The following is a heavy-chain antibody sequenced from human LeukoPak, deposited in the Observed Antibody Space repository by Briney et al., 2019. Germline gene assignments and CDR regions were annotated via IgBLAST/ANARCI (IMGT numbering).Heavy chain of an antibody. Sequence: GGSLRLSCAASGFTFSSYAMSWVRQAPGKGLEWVSAISGSGGSTCYADSVKGRFTISRDNSKNTLYLQMNSLRAEDTAVYYCAKGRGNGRLVIVTFDYWGQGTLVTVSS. CDR3: AKGRGNGRLVIVTFDY. D-gene: IGHD3-16*02. CDR1: GFTFSSYA. CDR2: ISGSGGST. J-gene: IGHJ4*02. V-gene: IGHV3-23*01.